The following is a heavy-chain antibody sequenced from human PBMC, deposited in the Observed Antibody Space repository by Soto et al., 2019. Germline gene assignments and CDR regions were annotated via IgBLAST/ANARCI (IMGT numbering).Heavy chain of an antibody. D-gene: IGHD6-19*01. CDR1: GGSISSSSYY. CDR3: ARRQQWLVGFDY. CDR2: IYYNGSI. J-gene: IGHJ4*02. Sequence: ASETLSLTSPVSGGSISSSSYYWGWIRQPPGKGLEWIGSIYYNGSIYYNPSLKSRVTISVDASKNHLSLKLSSVTAADTAVYYCARRQQWLVGFDYWGQGTLVTSPQ. V-gene: IGHV4-39*02.